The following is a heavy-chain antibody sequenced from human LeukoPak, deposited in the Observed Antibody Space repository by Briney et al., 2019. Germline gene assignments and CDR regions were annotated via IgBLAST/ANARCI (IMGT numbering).Heavy chain of an antibody. D-gene: IGHD6-13*01. CDR3: AALAAAGSPDWYFDL. Sequence: PSETLSLTCAVYDGSFSSYYWSWIRQPPGKALEWLGEINYSGSTTYNPSLKSRVTISVDTSKNQFSLRLSSVTAADSAMYYRAALAAAGSPDWYFDLWGRGTLVTVSS. CDR1: DGSFSSYY. CDR2: INYSGST. J-gene: IGHJ2*01. V-gene: IGHV4-34*01.